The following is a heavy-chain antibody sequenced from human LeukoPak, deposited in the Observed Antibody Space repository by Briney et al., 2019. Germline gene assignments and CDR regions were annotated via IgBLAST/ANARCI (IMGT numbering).Heavy chain of an antibody. D-gene: IGHD1-7*01. V-gene: IGHV3-30*04. Sequence: GGSLRLSCAASGFTFSSYAMHWVRQAPGKGLEWVAVIRYDGSNKYYADSVKGRFTISRDNAENSLYLQMNSLRAEDTAVYYCARDQTGITGDYYYYMDVWGKGTTVTVSS. CDR1: GFTFSSYA. J-gene: IGHJ6*03. CDR2: IRYDGSNK. CDR3: ARDQTGITGDYYYYMDV.